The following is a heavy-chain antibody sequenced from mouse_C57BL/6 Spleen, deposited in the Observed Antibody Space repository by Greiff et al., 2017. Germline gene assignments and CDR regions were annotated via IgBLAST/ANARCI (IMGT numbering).Heavy chain of an antibody. D-gene: IGHD4-1*01. J-gene: IGHJ2*01. CDR3: TVLTGFDY. V-gene: IGHV6-3*01. CDR2: IRLKSDNYAT. CDR1: GFTFSNYW. Sequence: EVQLVESGGGLVQPGGSMKLSCVASGFTFSNYWMNWVRQSPEKGLEWVAQIRLKSDNYATHYAESVKGRFTISRDDSKSSVYLQMNNLRAEDTGIYYCTVLTGFDYWGQGTTLTVSS.